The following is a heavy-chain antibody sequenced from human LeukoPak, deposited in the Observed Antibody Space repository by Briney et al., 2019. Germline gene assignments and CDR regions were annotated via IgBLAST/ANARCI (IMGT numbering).Heavy chain of an antibody. CDR1: GGSISSYY. Sequence: PSETLSLTYPVDGGSISSYYWSSIRQHPGKGLGWISYIYYSGITKYNPSLKRRVTISVSPSKKQFPLTRSSGTAADTAVYSCARSVPTTVSTERIVVSGHFYYWGHGTLVTVSS. V-gene: IGHV4-59*08. J-gene: IGHJ4*01. CDR2: IYYSGIT. CDR3: ARSVPTTVSTERIVVSGHFYY. D-gene: IGHD4-17*01.